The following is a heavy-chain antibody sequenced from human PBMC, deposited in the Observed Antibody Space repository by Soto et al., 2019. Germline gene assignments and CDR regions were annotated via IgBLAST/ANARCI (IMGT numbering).Heavy chain of an antibody. D-gene: IGHD3-10*01. Sequence: GWSLRLSCAASGFTFSDFGMHWVRQAPGKGLEWVAIISYDGILKYYADSVKGRFTISRDTSRGAVYLQMNSLTPEDTAVYYCAKDFKVSGGHYGSLNYYYGMDVWGQGTTVTVSS. CDR1: GFTFSDFG. J-gene: IGHJ6*02. CDR2: ISYDGILK. CDR3: AKDFKVSGGHYGSLNYYYGMDV. V-gene: IGHV3-30*18.